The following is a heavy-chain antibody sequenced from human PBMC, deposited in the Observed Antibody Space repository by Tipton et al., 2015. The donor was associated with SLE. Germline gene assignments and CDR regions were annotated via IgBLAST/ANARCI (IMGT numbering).Heavy chain of an antibody. D-gene: IGHD5-24*01. Sequence: TLSLTCSVSGDSISIYYWSWIRQPPGKGLEWIGYMYYTGSAHHNPSLRNRVTMSLDTSKNQFSLKLSSVTAADTAVYYCARTNLQGSLVDWYFDLWGRGTLVTVSS. CDR1: GDSISIYY. CDR2: MYYTGSA. CDR3: ARTNLQGSLVDWYFDL. V-gene: IGHV4-59*07. J-gene: IGHJ2*01.